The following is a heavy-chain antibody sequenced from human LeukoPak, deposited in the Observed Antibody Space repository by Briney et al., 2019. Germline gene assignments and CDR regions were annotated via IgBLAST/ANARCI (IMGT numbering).Heavy chain of an antibody. V-gene: IGHV3-30*18. D-gene: IGHD3-10*01. Sequence: GGSLRLSCAASGFTFSSYGMHWVRQAPAKGLEWVAVISYDGSNKYYADSVKGRFTISRDNSKNTLYLQMNSLRGEDTAVYYCAKGSDYYGSGSYYDYWGQGTLVTVSS. CDR1: GFTFSSYG. CDR2: ISYDGSNK. J-gene: IGHJ4*02. CDR3: AKGSDYYGSGSYYDY.